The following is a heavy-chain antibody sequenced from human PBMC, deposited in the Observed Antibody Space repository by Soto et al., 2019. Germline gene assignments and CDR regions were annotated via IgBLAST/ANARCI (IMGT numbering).Heavy chain of an antibody. D-gene: IGHD3-22*01. CDR3: ARSPYYYDSSNYYGY. J-gene: IGHJ4*02. Sequence: EVQLVESGGGLVQPGGSLRLSCAASGFTFSSYSMNWVRQAPGKGLEWVSYISSSSSTIYYADSVKGRFTISRDNAKNSLYLRMNSLRDEDTAVYYCARSPYYYDSSNYYGYWGQGTLVTVSS. CDR2: ISSSSSTI. CDR1: GFTFSSYS. V-gene: IGHV3-48*02.